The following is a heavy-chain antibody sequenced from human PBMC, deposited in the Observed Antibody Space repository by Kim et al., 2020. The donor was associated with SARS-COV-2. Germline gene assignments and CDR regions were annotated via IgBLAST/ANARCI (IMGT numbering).Heavy chain of an antibody. CDR3: ARGEASWYCSGGSCYSNWFDP. CDR2: IYYSGST. J-gene: IGHJ5*02. Sequence: SETLSLTCTVSGGSISSYYWSWIRQPPGKGLEWIGYIYYSGSTNYNPSLKSRVTISVDTSKNQFSLKLSSVTAADTAVYYCARGEASWYCSGGSCYSNWFDPWGQGTLVTVSS. V-gene: IGHV4-59*01. D-gene: IGHD2-15*01. CDR1: GGSISSYY.